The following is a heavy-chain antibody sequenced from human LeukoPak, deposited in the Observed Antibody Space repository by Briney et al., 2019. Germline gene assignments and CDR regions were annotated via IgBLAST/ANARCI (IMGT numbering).Heavy chain of an antibody. D-gene: IGHD3-10*01. Sequence: GGSLRLSCAASGFTFSSYAMHWVRQAPGKGLEWVVVISYDGSNKYYADSVKGRFTISRDNSKNTLYLQMNSLRAEDTAVYYCARARFYGSGTPLDYWGQGTLVTVSS. CDR3: ARARFYGSGTPLDY. CDR1: GFTFSSYA. J-gene: IGHJ4*02. CDR2: ISYDGSNK. V-gene: IGHV3-30-3*01.